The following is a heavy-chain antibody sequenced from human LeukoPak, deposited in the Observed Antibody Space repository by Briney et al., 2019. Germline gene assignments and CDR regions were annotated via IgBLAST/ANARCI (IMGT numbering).Heavy chain of an antibody. V-gene: IGHV4-39*01. CDR3: ADAYCDTAICFTGSFDP. Sequence: SETLSLTCTVAGGSVNDRSYYWGWVRQPPGKGLECIGTFPYTGITYYNPSLRSRATISADSSKNQVSLKLTSVTAADTAVYYCADAYCDTAICFTGSFDPWGQGTLVTVSS. D-gene: IGHD2-21*01. CDR2: FPYTGIT. CDR1: GGSVNDRSYY. J-gene: IGHJ5*02.